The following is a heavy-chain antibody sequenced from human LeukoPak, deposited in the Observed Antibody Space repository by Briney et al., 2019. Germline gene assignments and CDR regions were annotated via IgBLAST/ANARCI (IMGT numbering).Heavy chain of an antibody. Sequence: GGSLRLSCAASGFTFSSYAMHWVRQAPGKGLEWVAVISYDGSNKYYADSVKGRFTISRDNSKNTLHLQMNSLRAEDTAVYYCARDYDYWGKGTLVTVSS. V-gene: IGHV3-30*04. CDR1: GFTFSSYA. J-gene: IGHJ4*02. CDR3: ARDYDY. CDR2: ISYDGSNK.